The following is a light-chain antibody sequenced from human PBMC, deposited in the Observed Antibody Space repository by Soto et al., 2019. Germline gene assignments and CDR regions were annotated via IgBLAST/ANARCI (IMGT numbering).Light chain of an antibody. CDR1: QSVSSN. V-gene: IGKV3-11*01. Sequence: IVMPQSPATLSFSPGERATLSLSASQSVSSNLAWYQQKPGQAPRLLIYGASTRATGIPARFSGSGSGTDFTLTITSLEPEDFAVYYCQQRSSWPPITFGQGTRLENK. CDR3: QQRSSWPPIT. J-gene: IGKJ5*01. CDR2: GAS.